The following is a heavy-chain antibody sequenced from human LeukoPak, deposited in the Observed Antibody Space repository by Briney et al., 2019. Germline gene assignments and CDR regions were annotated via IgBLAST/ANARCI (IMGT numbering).Heavy chain of an antibody. D-gene: IGHD6-19*01. Sequence: GGSLRLSCAASGFTFSSYGMHWVRQAPGKGLEWVAFIRYDGSNKYYADSVKGRFTISRDNSKNTLYLQMNSLRAEDTAVYYCARRSGIAVAGAFDYWGQGALVTVSS. V-gene: IGHV3-30*02. CDR1: GFTFSSYG. J-gene: IGHJ4*02. CDR2: IRYDGSNK. CDR3: ARRSGIAVAGAFDY.